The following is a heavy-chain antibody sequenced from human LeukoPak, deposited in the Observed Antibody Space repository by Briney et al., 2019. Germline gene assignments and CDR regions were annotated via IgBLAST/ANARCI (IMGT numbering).Heavy chain of an antibody. Sequence: SETLSLTCSVSGGSIISSTYYWGWIRQPPGKGLEWIGTIYYSGSTYYNPSLKSRVTISVDTSKNQFSLKLSSVTAADTAVYYCARHVDGDYADNWFDPWGQGTLVTVSS. CDR1: GGSIISSTYY. CDR3: ARHVDGDYADNWFDP. J-gene: IGHJ5*02. V-gene: IGHV4-39*01. CDR2: IYYSGST. D-gene: IGHD4-17*01.